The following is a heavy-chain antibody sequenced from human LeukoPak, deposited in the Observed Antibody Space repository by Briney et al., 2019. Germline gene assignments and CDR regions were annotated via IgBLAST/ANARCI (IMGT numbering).Heavy chain of an antibody. J-gene: IGHJ3*02. V-gene: IGHV5-51*01. CDR1: GYSFTSYW. CDR3: ARYYDYVWGTRNAFDI. CDR2: IYPADSNT. Sequence: GESLKISCKGSGYSFTSYWIGWVRQMPGKGLEWMGIIYPADSNTKYSPSFQGQVTISADKSISTAYLQWSSLKASDTAMYYCARYYDYVWGTRNAFDIWGQGTMVTVSS. D-gene: IGHD3-16*01.